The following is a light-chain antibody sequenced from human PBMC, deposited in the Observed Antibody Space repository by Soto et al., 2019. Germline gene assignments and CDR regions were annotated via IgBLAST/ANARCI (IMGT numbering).Light chain of an antibody. CDR3: QQRSNWPPIT. V-gene: IGKV3-15*01. CDR1: QSVSSN. Sequence: EIVMTQSPATLPVSPGERATLSCRASQSVSSNLAWYQQKPGQAPRFLIYGASTRATGIPARFSGSGSGTEFTLTISSLEPEDFAVYYCQQRSNWPPITFGQGTRLEIK. CDR2: GAS. J-gene: IGKJ5*01.